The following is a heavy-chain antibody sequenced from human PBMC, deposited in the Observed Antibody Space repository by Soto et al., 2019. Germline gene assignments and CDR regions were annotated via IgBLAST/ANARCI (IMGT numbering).Heavy chain of an antibody. V-gene: IGHV1-8*01. CDR1: GYTFTSYD. CDR3: ARGPLSTSPYYDFWSGYYPFDY. CDR2: MNPNSGNT. Sequence: GASVKVSCKASGYTFTSYDINWVRQATGQGLEWMGWMNPNSGNTGYAQKFQGRVTMTRNTSISTAYMELSSLRSEDTAVYYCARGPLSTSPYYDFWSGYYPFDYWGQGTLVTVSS. D-gene: IGHD3-3*01. J-gene: IGHJ4*02.